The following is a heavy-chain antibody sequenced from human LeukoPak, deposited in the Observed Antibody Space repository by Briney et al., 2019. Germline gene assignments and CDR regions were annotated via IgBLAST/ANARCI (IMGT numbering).Heavy chain of an antibody. Sequence: PSETLSLTCTVSGGSISSSSYYWGWIRQPPGKGLEWIGYIYHSGSTYYNPSLKSRVTISVDRSKNQFSLKLSSVTAADTAVYYCAREAPGYAYDYWGQGTLVTVSS. CDR3: AREAPGYAYDY. CDR2: IYHSGST. CDR1: GGSISSSSYY. V-gene: IGHV4-30-2*01. D-gene: IGHD2-15*01. J-gene: IGHJ4*02.